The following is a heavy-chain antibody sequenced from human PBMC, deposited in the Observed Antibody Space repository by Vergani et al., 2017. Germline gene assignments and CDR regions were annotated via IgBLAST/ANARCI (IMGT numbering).Heavy chain of an antibody. V-gene: IGHV1-69-2*01. J-gene: IGHJ6*02. D-gene: IGHD2-2*01. Sequence: EVQLVQSGAEVKKPGATVKISCKVSGYTFTDYYMHWVQQAPGKGLEWMGLVDPEDGETIYAEKFQGRVTITADTSTDTAYMELSSLRSEDTAVYYCATDGRDCSSTSCYWGKSMDVWGQGTTVTVSS. CDR2: VDPEDGET. CDR3: ATDGRDCSSTSCYWGKSMDV. CDR1: GYTFTDYY.